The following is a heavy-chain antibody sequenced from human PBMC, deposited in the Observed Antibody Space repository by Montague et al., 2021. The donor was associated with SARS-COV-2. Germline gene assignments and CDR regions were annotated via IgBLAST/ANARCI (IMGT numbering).Heavy chain of an antibody. CDR1: GGSISSDNW. J-gene: IGHJ5*02. V-gene: IGHV4-4*02. D-gene: IGHD3-10*01. CDR3: ARRITMVRGVTKRNNWFDP. Sequence: SETLSLTCAVSGGSISSDNWWSWVRQSPGKRLEWIGEIFHSGSTNYTPSLKSRVTMSVNKSKNDFSLKLSPVTAADTAMYYCARRITMVRGVTKRNNWFDPWGRGILVTVSS. CDR2: IFHSGST.